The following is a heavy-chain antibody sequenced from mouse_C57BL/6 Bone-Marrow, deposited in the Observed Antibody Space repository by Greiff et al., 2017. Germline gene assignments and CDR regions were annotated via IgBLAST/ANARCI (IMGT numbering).Heavy chain of an antibody. J-gene: IGHJ4*01. CDR1: GFTFSDYY. D-gene: IGHD1-1*01. V-gene: IGHV5-12*01. CDR3: ARKDTTVVAGDAMDY. CDR2: ISNGGGST. Sequence: EVKLQESGGGLVQPGGSLKLSCAASGFTFSDYYMYWVRQTPEKRLEWVAYISNGGGSTYYPDTVKGRFTISRDNAKNTLYLQMSRLKSEDTAMYYCARKDTTVVAGDAMDYWGQGTSVTVSS.